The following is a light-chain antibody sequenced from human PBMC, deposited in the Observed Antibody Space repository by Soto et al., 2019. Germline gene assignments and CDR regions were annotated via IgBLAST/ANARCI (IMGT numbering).Light chain of an antibody. Sequence: QAVVTQPPSASGSPGQSLTISCTGTSSDVGGYNFVSWYQHNPGKAPKLMIFAVSRRPSGVPDRFSGSKSGNTASLTVSGLQAEDEADYYCSSYAGSNNLVFGTGTKLTVL. V-gene: IGLV2-8*01. CDR2: AVS. CDR1: SSDVGGYNF. J-gene: IGLJ1*01. CDR3: SSYAGSNNLV.